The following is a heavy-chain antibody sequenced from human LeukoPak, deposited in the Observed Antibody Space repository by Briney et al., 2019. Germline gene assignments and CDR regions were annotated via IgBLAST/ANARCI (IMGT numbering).Heavy chain of an antibody. Sequence: GRSLRLSCAASGFTFDDYAMHWVRQAPGKGLEWVSGISWNSGSIGYADSAKGRFTISRDNAKNSLYLQMNSLRAEDTALYYCAKDGGVGQDTVASYYFDYWGQGTLVTVSS. CDR1: GFTFDDYA. CDR2: ISWNSGSI. V-gene: IGHV3-9*01. CDR3: AKDGGVGQDTVASYYFDY. J-gene: IGHJ4*02. D-gene: IGHD5-12*01.